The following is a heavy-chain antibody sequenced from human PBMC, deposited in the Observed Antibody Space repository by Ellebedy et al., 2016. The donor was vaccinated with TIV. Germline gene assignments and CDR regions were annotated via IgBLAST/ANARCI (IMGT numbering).Heavy chain of an antibody. CDR1: GGSISSSPYY. Sequence: SETLSLTCTVSGGSISSSPYYWGWIRQPPGKGLEWIGTIYYGGNTYYNPSLKSRVSISVDTSKNQFSLELNSVTAADTAVYYCARSVLIFTFDKWYSDLWGHGTLVTVSS. CDR2: IYYGGNT. J-gene: IGHJ2*01. CDR3: ARSVLIFTFDKWYSDL. V-gene: IGHV4-39*01. D-gene: IGHD3/OR15-3a*01.